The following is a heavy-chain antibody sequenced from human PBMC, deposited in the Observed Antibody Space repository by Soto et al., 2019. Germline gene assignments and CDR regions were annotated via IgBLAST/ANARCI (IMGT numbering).Heavy chain of an antibody. CDR1: GFSFSSYA. J-gene: IGHJ6*02. V-gene: IGHV1-69*13. D-gene: IGHD6-13*01. Sequence: SVKVSCKASGFSFSSYAISWVRQAPGQGLEWMGGIIPIVGTGNYAQNFQGRVTITADESTSTAYMELSSLRSEETAMYYCARDLRAAGRHGMDVWGQETTVTVSS. CDR3: ARDLRAAGRHGMDV. CDR2: IIPIVGTG.